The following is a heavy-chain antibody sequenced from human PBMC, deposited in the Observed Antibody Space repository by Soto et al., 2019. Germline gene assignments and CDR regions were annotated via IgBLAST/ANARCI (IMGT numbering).Heavy chain of an antibody. CDR2: ISYDGSNK. CDR1: GFTFSNYA. V-gene: IGHV3-30-3*01. Sequence: GGSLRLSCAASGFTFSNYALHWVRQAPGKGLEWVAVISYDGSNKYYADSVKARFTISRDNSKNTLYLQMNSLRPEDTAVYYCARGMRVLMVYAEFDYWGQGTLVTVSS. D-gene: IGHD2-8*02. J-gene: IGHJ4*02. CDR3: ARGMRVLMVYAEFDY.